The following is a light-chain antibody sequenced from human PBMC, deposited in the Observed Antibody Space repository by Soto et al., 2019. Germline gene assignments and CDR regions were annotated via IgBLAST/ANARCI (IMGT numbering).Light chain of an antibody. Sequence: QPVLTQPPSVSGAPGQRVTISCTGNNSNLGAGYEVHWYQQLPGAAPKLVIFGNRNRPSGVPERFSGSKSGTSASLAITGLQAEDEADYYCQAYDYSLTAFVFGGGTKLTVL. V-gene: IGLV1-40*01. CDR2: GNR. CDR3: QAYDYSLTAFV. CDR1: NSNLGAGYE. J-gene: IGLJ3*02.